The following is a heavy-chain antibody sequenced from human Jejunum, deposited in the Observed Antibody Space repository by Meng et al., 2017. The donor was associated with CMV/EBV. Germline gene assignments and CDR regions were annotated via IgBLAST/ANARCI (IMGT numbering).Heavy chain of an antibody. CDR2: IYTVGHT. Sequence: PDLGNVRGTLSLAGGVPVRSTSGYYWSWIRQPAGKGLEWLGRIYTVGHTHYNPSLESRLTMSLDTSKSQISLTLSSVTAADTAVYYCARMLAVAISGDFYYMDVWGKGTMVTVSS. CDR1: VRSTSGYY. J-gene: IGHJ6*03. D-gene: IGHD2-21*01. CDR3: ARMLAVAISGDFYYMDV. V-gene: IGHV4-4*07.